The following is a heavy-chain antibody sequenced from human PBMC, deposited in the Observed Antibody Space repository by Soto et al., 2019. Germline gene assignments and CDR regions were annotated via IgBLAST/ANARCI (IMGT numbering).Heavy chain of an antibody. J-gene: IGHJ6*02. Sequence: AGGSLRLSCAASGFTVSSNYMSWVRQAPGKGLEWVSVIYSGGSTYYADSVKGRFTISRDNSKNTLYLQMNNLRAEDTAVYYCARDQTYCSGGSCLYGMDVWGQGTTVTVSS. CDR1: GFTVSSNY. V-gene: IGHV3-53*01. CDR3: ARDQTYCSGGSCLYGMDV. D-gene: IGHD2-15*01. CDR2: IYSGGST.